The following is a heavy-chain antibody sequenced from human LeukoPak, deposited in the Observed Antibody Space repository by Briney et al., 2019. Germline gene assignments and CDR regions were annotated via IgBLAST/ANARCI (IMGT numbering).Heavy chain of an antibody. V-gene: IGHV4-4*02. D-gene: IGHD3-22*01. CDR3: ASLNYYDSSGYFDY. CDR1: GGSISSSNW. J-gene: IGHJ4*02. CDR2: IYHSGST. Sequence: SETLSLTCAVSGGSISSSNWWSWVRQPPGKGLEWIGEIYHSGSTNYNPSLKSRVTISVDKSKNQFSLKLSSVTAADTAVYYCASLNYYDSSGYFDYWGQGTLVTVSS.